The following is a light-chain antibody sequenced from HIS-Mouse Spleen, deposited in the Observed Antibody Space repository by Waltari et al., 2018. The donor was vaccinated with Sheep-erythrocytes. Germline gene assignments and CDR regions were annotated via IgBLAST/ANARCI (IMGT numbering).Light chain of an antibody. CDR2: LGS. V-gene: IGKV2-28*01. CDR3: MQALQTPIFT. CDR1: QSLLHSNGYNY. Sequence: DIVMTQSPLSLPVTPGEPASISCRSSQSLLHSNGYNYLDWYLQKQGQSPQLLIYLGSNRASGVPDRFRSSGSGTDFTLKISRVEAEDVGVYYCMQALQTPIFTFGPGTKVDIK. J-gene: IGKJ3*01.